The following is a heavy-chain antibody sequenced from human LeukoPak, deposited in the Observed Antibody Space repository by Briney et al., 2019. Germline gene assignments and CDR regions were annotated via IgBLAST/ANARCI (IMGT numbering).Heavy chain of an antibody. CDR3: AREGRTYYDFWSGYYTGLDY. CDR1: GGSFSGYY. J-gene: IGHJ4*02. D-gene: IGHD3-3*01. Sequence: PSETLSLTCAVSGGSFSGYYWSWLRQPPGKGLEGIGEINHSGSTNYNPSLKGRVTISVDTSKNQFSLKLSSVTAADTAVYYCAREGRTYYDFWSGYYTGLDYWGQGTLVTVSS. CDR2: INHSGST. V-gene: IGHV4-34*01.